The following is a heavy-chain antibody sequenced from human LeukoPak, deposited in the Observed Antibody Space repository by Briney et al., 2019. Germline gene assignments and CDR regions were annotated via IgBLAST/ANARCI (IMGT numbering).Heavy chain of an antibody. V-gene: IGHV4-38-2*02. CDR3: ARLHSNWYMDY. Sequence: SETLSLTCTVSGYSISSDYYWGWIRQPPGKGLEWIGSIYHSGSPYYSPSLKSRVTISVDTSKNQFSLKLSSVTAADTAVYYCARLHSNWYMDYWGQGTLVTVSS. CDR2: IYHSGSP. CDR1: GYSISSDYY. D-gene: IGHD6-13*01. J-gene: IGHJ4*02.